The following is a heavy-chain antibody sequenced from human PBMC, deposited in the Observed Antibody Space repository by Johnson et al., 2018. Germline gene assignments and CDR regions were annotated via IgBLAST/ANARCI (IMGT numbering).Heavy chain of an antibody. CDR2: INQDGSEK. V-gene: IGHV3-7*01. J-gene: IGHJ6*03. Sequence: VQLVESGRGLVQPGGSLRFSCAASGFTFNSCCMSWVRQGPGKGREWVANINQDGSEKYDADSMQGRFSISRDNSRDVLYLGINALRGEDTAVYYCAKRRYNWHHGPHYMDVGGKGTTVAVSS. CDR3: AKRRYNWHHGPHYMDV. CDR1: GFTFNSCC. D-gene: IGHD1-14*01.